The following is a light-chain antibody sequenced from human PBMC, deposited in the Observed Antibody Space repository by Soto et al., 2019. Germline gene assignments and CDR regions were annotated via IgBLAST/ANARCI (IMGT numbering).Light chain of an antibody. J-gene: IGKJ1*01. CDR1: QSVSGW. Sequence: DIPLTQSPSTLSASVVDTITVXWRASQSVSGWLAWYQQKPGEAPKLLIYDASALPRGVPARFSGSGSGTKFTLTIASLQPDDFATYYCQQYETFSGTFGPGTKVDNK. CDR3: QQYETFSGT. CDR2: DAS. V-gene: IGKV1-5*01.